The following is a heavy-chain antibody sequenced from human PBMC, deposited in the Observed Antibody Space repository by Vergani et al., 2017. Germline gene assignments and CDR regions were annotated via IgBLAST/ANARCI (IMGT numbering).Heavy chain of an antibody. V-gene: IGHV3-30*03. Sequence: QVHLVESGGGVVQPGRSLRLSCVVSGFTSSYYGMHWVRPAPGKGLEWVAVISYEGTQKYYADSVKGQFTISRDKSKRTLYLQMNSLRTEDTAVYYGATKNCCTPGCQIGYFREGGQGTLVTVSS. CDR2: ISYEGTQK. CDR1: GFTSSYYG. J-gene: IGHJ1*01. D-gene: IGHD1-1*01. CDR3: ATKNCCTPGCQIGYFRE.